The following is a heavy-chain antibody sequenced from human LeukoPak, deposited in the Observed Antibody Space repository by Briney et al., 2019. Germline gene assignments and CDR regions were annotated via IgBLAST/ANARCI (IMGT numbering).Heavy chain of an antibody. J-gene: IGHJ3*02. CDR1: VGAFSIYA. Sequence: SVNVSFKSSVGAFSIYAISWVRQAPGQGLEWMGRIIPIFGTANYAQKFQGRVTITADKSTSTAYMELSSLRSEDTAVYYCASDCSSTSCPTGEGAFDIWGQGTMVTVSS. CDR2: IIPIFGTA. CDR3: ASDCSSTSCPTGEGAFDI. V-gene: IGHV1-69*06. D-gene: IGHD2-2*01.